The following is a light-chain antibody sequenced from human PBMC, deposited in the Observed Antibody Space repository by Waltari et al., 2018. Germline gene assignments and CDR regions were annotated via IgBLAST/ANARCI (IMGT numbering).Light chain of an antibody. CDR1: SSDVGSYKL. Sequence: QSALTQPASVSGSPGQSITISCSGTSSDVGSYKLVSWYQHHPGKAPKLIIFEVSKRPSGVSNRFSASKSGNTASLTVSGLQAEDEADYYCCSYGSSSSWVFGGGTKLTVL. CDR3: CSYGSSSSWV. CDR2: EVS. J-gene: IGLJ3*02. V-gene: IGLV2-23*02.